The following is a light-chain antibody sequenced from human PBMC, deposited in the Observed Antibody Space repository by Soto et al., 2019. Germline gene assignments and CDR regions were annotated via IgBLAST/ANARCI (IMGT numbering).Light chain of an antibody. CDR3: RSHTRGSTRA. V-gene: IGLV2-14*01. CDR2: EVT. CDR1: FSDVGGYDY. J-gene: IGLJ1*01. Sequence: QSALTQPASVSGSPGQSIAISCTGTFSDVGGYDYVSWYQQHPDKAPKLMIYEVTKRTVRGSNRFSGSKSGNTASLTISGIKTEEESNYSCRSHTRGSTRAFGSGTKVTVL.